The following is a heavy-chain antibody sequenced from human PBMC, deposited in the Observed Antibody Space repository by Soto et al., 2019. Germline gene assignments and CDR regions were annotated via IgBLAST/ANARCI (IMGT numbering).Heavy chain of an antibody. Sequence: SETLSLTCAVYGGSFSGYYRSWIRQPPGKGLEWIGEINHSGSTNYNPSLKSRVTISVDTSKNQFSLKLSSVTAADTAVYYCAREYRVGVRRFDYWGQGTLVTVSS. CDR1: GGSFSGYY. CDR2: INHSGST. CDR3: AREYRVGVRRFDY. J-gene: IGHJ4*02. V-gene: IGHV4-34*01. D-gene: IGHD1-26*01.